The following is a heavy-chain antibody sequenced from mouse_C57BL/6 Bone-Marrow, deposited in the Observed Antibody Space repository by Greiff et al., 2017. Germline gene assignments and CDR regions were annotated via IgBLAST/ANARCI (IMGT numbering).Heavy chain of an antibody. CDR1: GYTFTSYW. Sequence: QVQLQQPGAELVKPGASVKMSCKASGYTFTSYWITWVKQRPGQGLEWIGDIYPGSGSTNYNEKFKGKATLTVDTSSSTAYMQLSSLTSEDSAVYYCARGYYGLYYAMDYWGQGTSVTVSS. D-gene: IGHD1-1*01. J-gene: IGHJ4*01. CDR3: ARGYYGLYYAMDY. V-gene: IGHV1-55*01. CDR2: IYPGSGST.